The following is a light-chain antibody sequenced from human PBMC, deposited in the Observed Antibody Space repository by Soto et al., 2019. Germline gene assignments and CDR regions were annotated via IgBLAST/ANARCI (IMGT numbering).Light chain of an antibody. J-gene: IGLJ2*01. CDR3: FLTYSGARV. Sequence: QTVVTQEPSLTVSPGGTVTLTCVSSTGTVTSGHYPYWFQQKPGQAPRTLIYDTSNKHSWTPARFSGSLLGGKAALTLSGAQPEDEADYYCFLTYSGARVFGGGTKLTVL. CDR1: TGTVTSGHY. CDR2: DTS. V-gene: IGLV7-46*01.